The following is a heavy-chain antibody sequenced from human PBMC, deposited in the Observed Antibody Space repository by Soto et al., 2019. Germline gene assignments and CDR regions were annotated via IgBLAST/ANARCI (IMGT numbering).Heavy chain of an antibody. J-gene: IGHJ4*02. Sequence: GGSLRLSCAASGFTFSSYSMTWVRQAPGKGLEWVSSISSSSTYIHYGDSVKGRFTISRDNAKNSLNLQMNSLRAEDTAVYFCARDTNYYASGSGVDYWGQGILVTVSS. CDR2: ISSSSTYI. CDR1: GFTFSSYS. D-gene: IGHD3-10*01. CDR3: ARDTNYYASGSGVDY. V-gene: IGHV3-21*01.